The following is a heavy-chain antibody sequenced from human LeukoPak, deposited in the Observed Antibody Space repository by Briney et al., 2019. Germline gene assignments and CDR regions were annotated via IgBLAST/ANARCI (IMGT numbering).Heavy chain of an antibody. CDR1: VYTFTSDR. D-gene: IGHD6-19*01. Sequence: APEKVSSKASVYTFTSDRISWVRHAPGEGLEWMGWISAYNGNTNYAQKLQGRVTMTTDTSTSTAYMELRSLRSDDTAVYYCARMSGWYSGFDYWGQGTLVTVS. V-gene: IGHV1-18*01. J-gene: IGHJ4*02. CDR3: ARMSGWYSGFDY. CDR2: ISAYNGNT.